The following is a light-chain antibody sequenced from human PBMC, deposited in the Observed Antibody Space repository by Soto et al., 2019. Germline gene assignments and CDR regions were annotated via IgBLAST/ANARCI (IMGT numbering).Light chain of an antibody. J-gene: IGLJ1*01. Sequence: QLVLTQSPSASASLGASVKLTCTLSSGHSSYAIAWQQQQPEKGPRYLMKLNSDGSHSKGDGIPDRFSGSSSGAERYLTISSLQSEDEADYYCQTWGTGKGYVFGTGTKLTVL. V-gene: IGLV4-69*01. CDR2: LNSDGSH. CDR1: SGHSSYA. CDR3: QTWGTGKGYV.